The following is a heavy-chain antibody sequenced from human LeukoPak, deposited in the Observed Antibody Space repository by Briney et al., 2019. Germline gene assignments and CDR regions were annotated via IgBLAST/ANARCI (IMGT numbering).Heavy chain of an antibody. J-gene: IGHJ6*02. CDR3: ARDLPGYGMDV. CDR2: INHSGST. Sequence: PSETLSLTCAVYGGSFSGYYWSWIRQPPGKGLEWIGEINHSGSTNYNPSLKSRVTISVDTSKNQFSLKLSSVTAADTAVYYCARDLPGYGMDVWGQGTTVTVSS. D-gene: IGHD1-1*01. CDR1: GGSFSGYY. V-gene: IGHV4-34*01.